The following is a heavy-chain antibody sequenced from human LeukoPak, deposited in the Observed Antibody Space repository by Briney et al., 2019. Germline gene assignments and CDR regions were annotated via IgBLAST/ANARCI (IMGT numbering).Heavy chain of an antibody. Sequence: GASLKISCKGSGYSFSNYWIAWVRQMPGKGLEWMGIIYPDDSNTRYSPSFQGQVTISADKSISIASLQWSSLKASDTAMYYCARTNRWFGELDAFDIWGQGTLVTVSS. D-gene: IGHD3-10*01. CDR2: IYPDDSNT. V-gene: IGHV5-51*03. CDR3: ARTNRWFGELDAFDI. J-gene: IGHJ3*02. CDR1: GYSFSNYW.